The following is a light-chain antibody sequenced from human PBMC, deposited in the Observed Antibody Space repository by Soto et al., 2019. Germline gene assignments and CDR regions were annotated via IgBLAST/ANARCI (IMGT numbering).Light chain of an antibody. J-gene: IGKJ1*01. Sequence: DIQMTQSPSSLSASVGDRVTITCRASQSISRYLNWYQQESGKAPKLLIYAASSLQSGVPSRFSGSGSGTDFSLTISSLQPEDFATYYCQQSYSTPQTFGQGTKVDNK. CDR3: QQSYSTPQT. CDR2: AAS. CDR1: QSISRY. V-gene: IGKV1-39*01.